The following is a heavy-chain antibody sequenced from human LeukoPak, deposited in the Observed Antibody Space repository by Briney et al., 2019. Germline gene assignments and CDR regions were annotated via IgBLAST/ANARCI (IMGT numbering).Heavy chain of an antibody. D-gene: IGHD6-13*01. J-gene: IGHJ4*02. CDR1: GFTVSSNY. Sequence: AGGSLRLSCAASGFTVSSNYMSWVRQAPGKGLEWVSVIYSGGSTYYADSVKGRFTISRDNSKNTLYLQMNSLRAEDTAVYYCARSIAAARFGFDYWGQGTLVTVSS. V-gene: IGHV3-53*01. CDR2: IYSGGST. CDR3: ARSIAAARFGFDY.